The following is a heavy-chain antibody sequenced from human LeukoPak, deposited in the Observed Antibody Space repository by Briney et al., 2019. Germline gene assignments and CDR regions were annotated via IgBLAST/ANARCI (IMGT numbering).Heavy chain of an antibody. CDR2: INHSGST. V-gene: IGHV4-34*01. CDR1: GGSFSGYY. J-gene: IGHJ4*02. Sequence: SETLSLTCPVYGGSFSGYYWSWIRQPPGKGLEWIGEINHSGSTNYNPSLKSRVTISVDTSKNQFSLKLSSVSAADTAVYYCARGGDSSGYYGNSFDSWGQGTLVTVSS. D-gene: IGHD3-22*01. CDR3: ARGGDSSGYYGNSFDS.